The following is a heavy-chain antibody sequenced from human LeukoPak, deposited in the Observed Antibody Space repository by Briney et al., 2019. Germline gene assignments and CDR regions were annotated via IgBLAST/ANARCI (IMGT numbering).Heavy chain of an antibody. Sequence: PGGSLRLSCAASGFTFDDYAMHWVRQAPGKGLEWVSGISWNRGSTGYADSVKGRFTISRDNAKMSLYLQMNSLRAEDTALYYCAKGYCSSISCHADYWGQGTLVTASS. CDR3: AKGYCSSISCHADY. J-gene: IGHJ4*02. V-gene: IGHV3-9*01. CDR1: GFTFDDYA. D-gene: IGHD2-2*01. CDR2: ISWNRGST.